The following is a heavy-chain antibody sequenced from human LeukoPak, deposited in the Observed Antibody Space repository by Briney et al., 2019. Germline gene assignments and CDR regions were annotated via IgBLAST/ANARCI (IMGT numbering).Heavy chain of an antibody. D-gene: IGHD1-26*01. CDR2: VRNKANSCST. Sequence: GGSLRLSCAASGFTFSDYYMDWVRQAPGKGLQWVGRVRNKANSCSTNYAASVKGRFTISRDDSRNSLYLQMNSLRVEDTAVYFCTRGRGGGSYFDYWGQGTLVTVSS. CDR3: TRGRGGGSYFDY. J-gene: IGHJ4*02. V-gene: IGHV3-72*01. CDR1: GFTFSDYY.